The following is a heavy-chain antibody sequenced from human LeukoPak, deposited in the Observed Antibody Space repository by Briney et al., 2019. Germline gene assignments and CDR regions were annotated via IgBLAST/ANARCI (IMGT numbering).Heavy chain of an antibody. CDR1: GFTFSDYY. D-gene: IGHD3-16*01. CDR3: ARRRITGLGYFDY. Sequence: KSGGSLRLSCAASGFTFSDYYMSWIRQAPGKGLEWVSYISSSSTTIYYADSVKGRFTISRDNAKNSLYLQMNSLRAEGTAMHYCARRRITGLGYFDYWGQGALVTVSS. V-gene: IGHV3-11*01. CDR2: ISSSSTTI. J-gene: IGHJ4*02.